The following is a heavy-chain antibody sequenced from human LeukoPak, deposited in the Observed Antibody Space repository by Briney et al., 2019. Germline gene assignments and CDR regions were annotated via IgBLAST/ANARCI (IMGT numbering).Heavy chain of an antibody. CDR2: ISGSGGST. D-gene: IGHD5-24*01. Sequence: GGSLRLSCAASGFTFSSYAMSWVRQAPGKGLEWVSAISGSGGSTYYAGSVKGRFTISRGNSKNTLYLQMNSLRAEDTAVYYCAKGVEMATISEVEYYFDYWGQGTLVTVSS. CDR3: AKGVEMATISEVEYYFDY. V-gene: IGHV3-23*01. CDR1: GFTFSSYA. J-gene: IGHJ4*02.